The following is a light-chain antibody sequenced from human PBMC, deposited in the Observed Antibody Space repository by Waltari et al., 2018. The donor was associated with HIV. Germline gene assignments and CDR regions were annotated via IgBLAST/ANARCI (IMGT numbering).Light chain of an antibody. J-gene: IGKJ1*01. Sequence: EVVPTLSPGTVSVSPGERSTLSCRTSQRVSNNLVLYQMKTGQAPWLVIYDATSRRTGILVRFSGSGSGTEFNLTISSLQSEDFAVYYCQQYNNWPRTFGRGTKVEI. V-gene: IGKV3-15*01. CDR1: QRVSNN. CDR2: DAT. CDR3: QQYNNWPRT.